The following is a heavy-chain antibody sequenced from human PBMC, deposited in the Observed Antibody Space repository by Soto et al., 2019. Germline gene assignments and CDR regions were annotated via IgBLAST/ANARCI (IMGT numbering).Heavy chain of an antibody. V-gene: IGHV3-21*01. CDR3: ARDLKVAGTNSFYYYGMDV. CDR2: ISRSSRNI. Sequence: LRLSCAASGFTFSNYTMNWVRQAPGKGLEWVSSISRSSRNIYYADSVKGRFTISRDNAKNALYLHMNSLRAGDTAVYYCARDLKVAGTNSFYYYGMDVWGQGTTVTVSS. CDR1: GFTFSNYT. D-gene: IGHD6-19*01. J-gene: IGHJ6*02.